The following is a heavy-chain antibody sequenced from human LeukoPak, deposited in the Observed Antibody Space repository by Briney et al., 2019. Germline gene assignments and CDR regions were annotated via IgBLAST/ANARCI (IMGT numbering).Heavy chain of an antibody. J-gene: IGHJ6*03. CDR3: ARNYYYYMDV. Sequence: PGGSLRLSCAASGFTFSNYEMKWVRQAPGKGMEWVSSITSDSRTIYYADSVKGRFTISRDNAKNSLYLQMNSLRAEDTAVYSSARNYYYYMDVWGKGTTVIVSS. CDR2: ITSDSRTI. V-gene: IGHV3-48*03. CDR1: GFTFSNYE.